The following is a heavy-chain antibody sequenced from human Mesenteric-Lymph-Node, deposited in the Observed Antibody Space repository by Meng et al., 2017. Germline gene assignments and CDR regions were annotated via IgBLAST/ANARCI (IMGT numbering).Heavy chain of an antibody. J-gene: IGHJ3*02. D-gene: IGHD6-19*01. V-gene: IGHV3-38-3*01. Sequence: GESLKISCAASGFTVSSNEMSWVRQAPGKGLEWVSSISGGSTYYADSVKGRFTISRDNAKNSLYLQMNSLRAEDTAVYYCARVIAVAGTVGPNDAFDIWGQGTMVTVSS. CDR1: GFTVSSNE. CDR2: ISGGST. CDR3: ARVIAVAGTVGPNDAFDI.